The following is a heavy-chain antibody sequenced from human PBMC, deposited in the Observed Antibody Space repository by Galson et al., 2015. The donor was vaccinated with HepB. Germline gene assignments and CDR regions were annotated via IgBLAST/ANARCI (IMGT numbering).Heavy chain of an antibody. J-gene: IGHJ6*02. CDR1: GFTFSSCG. V-gene: IGHV3-30*03. D-gene: IGHD3-16*01. CDR3: ARVWGSYPRVVPYYYYYGMDV. Sequence: SLRLSCAASGFTFSSCGMHWVRQAPGKGLEWVALISYDGLNKYYADSLKGRFTISRDDSKNMLYLQMNSLRAEDTAVYYCARVWGSYPRVVPYYYYYGMDVWGQGTTVTVSS. CDR2: ISYDGLNK.